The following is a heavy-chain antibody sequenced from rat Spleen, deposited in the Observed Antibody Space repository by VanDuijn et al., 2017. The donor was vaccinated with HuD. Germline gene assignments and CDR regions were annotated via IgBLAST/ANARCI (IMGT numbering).Heavy chain of an antibody. CDR2: ISYEGSST. CDR3: ARRGWIYNARPMDA. Sequence: EVQLVESGGGLVQPGRSMKLSCAASGFTFSDYYMAWVRQAPKKGLEWVASISYEGSSTYYGDSVKGRFTISRDNAKSTLYLQMNSLRSEDTATYYCARRGWIYNARPMDAWGQGASVTVSS. CDR1: GFTFSDYY. D-gene: IGHD1-11*01. V-gene: IGHV5-22*01. J-gene: IGHJ4*01.